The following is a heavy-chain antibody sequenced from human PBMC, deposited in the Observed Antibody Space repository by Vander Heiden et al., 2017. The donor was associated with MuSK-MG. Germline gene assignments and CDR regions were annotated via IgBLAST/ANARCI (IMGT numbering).Heavy chain of an antibody. V-gene: IGHV3-48*01. J-gene: IGHJ4*02. Sequence: EVQLVESGGGWVQPGGSLRLSCAASGFTFSTYTMNWVRQAQGKGLEWVSYITSSSNPINYADSVKGRFTISRDNAKNSLYLQMNSLRAEDTAVYYCARDNGGNFDYWGQGTLVTVSS. CDR3: ARDNGGNFDY. CDR1: GFTFSTYT. D-gene: IGHD4-17*01. CDR2: ITSSSNPI.